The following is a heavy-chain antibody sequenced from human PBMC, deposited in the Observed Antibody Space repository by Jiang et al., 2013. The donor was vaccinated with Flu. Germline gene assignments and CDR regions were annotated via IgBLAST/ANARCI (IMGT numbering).Heavy chain of an antibody. Sequence: GTTDYAAPVKGRFTISRDDSKNTLYLQMNSLKTEDTAVYYCTTDARRQDYVWGSYREVGFDYWGQGTLVTVSS. J-gene: IGHJ4*02. V-gene: IGHV3-15*01. D-gene: IGHD3-16*02. CDR3: TTDARRQDYVWGSYREVGFDY. CDR2: GTT.